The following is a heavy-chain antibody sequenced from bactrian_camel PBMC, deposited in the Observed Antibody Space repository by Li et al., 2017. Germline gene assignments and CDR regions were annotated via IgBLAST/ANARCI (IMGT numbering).Heavy chain of an antibody. CDR1: GHSRGSNC. D-gene: IGHD2*01. J-gene: IGHJ4*01. V-gene: IGHV3S55*01. CDR3: AAHRYGCYYRVRRDRRAWDS. Sequence: VQLVESGGGSVQTGGSLRLSCVVSGHSRGSNCVGWYRLPPGRAPAEREGIAAIRRSGGEAWYAGSVKGRFTISQDNAKNTLYLQMNSLQPEDTAMYYCAAHRYGCYYRVRRDRRAWDSWGQGTQVTVS. CDR2: IRRSGGEA.